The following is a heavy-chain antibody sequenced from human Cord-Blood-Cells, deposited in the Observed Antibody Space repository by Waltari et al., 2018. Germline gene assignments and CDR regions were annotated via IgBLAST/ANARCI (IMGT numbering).Heavy chain of an antibody. V-gene: IGHV4-39*07. Sequence: QLQLQESGPGLVKPSATLSLTCTVSGGSISSSSYYWGWLRPPPGKGLEWIGSIYYSGSTYYNPSLKSRVTISVDTSKNQFSLKLSSVTAADTAVYYCARSDYYGSGSYYPFDYWGQGTLVTVSS. CDR1: GGSISSSSYY. D-gene: IGHD3-10*01. J-gene: IGHJ4*02. CDR2: IYYSGST. CDR3: ARSDYYGSGSYYPFDY.